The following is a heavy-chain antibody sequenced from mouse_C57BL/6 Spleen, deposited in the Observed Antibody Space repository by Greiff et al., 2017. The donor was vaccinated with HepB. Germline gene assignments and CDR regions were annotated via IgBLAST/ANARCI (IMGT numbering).Heavy chain of an antibody. Sequence: QVTLKESGPGILQSSQTLSLTCSFSGFSLSTSGMGVSWIRQPSGKGLEWLAHIYWDDDKRYNPSLKSRLTISKDTSRNQVFLKITSVDTADTATYYCARTDGYYYGRRAYAMDYWGQGTSVTVSS. CDR2: IYWDDDK. CDR1: GFSLSTSGMG. J-gene: IGHJ4*01. CDR3: ARTDGYYYGRRAYAMDY. V-gene: IGHV8-12*01. D-gene: IGHD1-1*01.